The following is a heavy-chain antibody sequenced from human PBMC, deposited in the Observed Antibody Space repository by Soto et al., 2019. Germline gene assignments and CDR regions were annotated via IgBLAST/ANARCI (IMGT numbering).Heavy chain of an antibody. CDR1: GYTFTSYG. CDR2: ISAYNGNT. J-gene: IGHJ4*02. Sequence: ASVKVSCKASGYTFTSYGISWVRQAPGQGLEWMGWISAYNGNTNYAQKLQGRVTMTTDTSTSTAYMELRSLRSDDTAVYYCARSQRNLLLWFGELSGNGLDYWGQGTLVTVSS. V-gene: IGHV1-18*01. CDR3: ARSQRNLLLWFGELSGNGLDY. D-gene: IGHD3-10*01.